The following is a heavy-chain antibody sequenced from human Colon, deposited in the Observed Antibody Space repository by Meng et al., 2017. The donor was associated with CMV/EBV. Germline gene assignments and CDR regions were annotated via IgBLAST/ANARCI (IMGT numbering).Heavy chain of an antibody. D-gene: IGHD2-21*02. CDR1: GFTFGNYD. V-gene: IGHV3-23*01. CDR2: LSGSGIST. Sequence: SCEASGFTFGNYDMSWVRRAPGKGLGWVSTLSGSGISTYYGDSVKGRFTISRDNSKNTLYLQMSSLRAEDTAVYFCARWVTAWYFDHWGQGTLVTVSS. CDR3: ARWVTAWYFDH. J-gene: IGHJ4*02.